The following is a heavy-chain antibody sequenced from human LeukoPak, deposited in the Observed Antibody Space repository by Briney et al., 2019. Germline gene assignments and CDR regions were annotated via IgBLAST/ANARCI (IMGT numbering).Heavy chain of an antibody. Sequence: SETLSLTCAVYGGSFSVYYWSWIRQPPGKGLEWIGEINHSGSNNYNPSLKSRVTISVDTSKNQFSLKLSSVTAADTAVYYWARRTRIAAAGTKGYYFDYWGQGTLVTVSS. CDR2: INHSGSN. J-gene: IGHJ4*02. CDR3: ARRTRIAAAGTKGYYFDY. V-gene: IGHV4-34*01. CDR1: GGSFSVYY. D-gene: IGHD6-13*01.